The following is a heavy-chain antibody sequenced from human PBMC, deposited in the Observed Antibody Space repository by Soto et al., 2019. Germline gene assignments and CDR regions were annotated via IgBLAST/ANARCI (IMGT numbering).Heavy chain of an antibody. CDR2: ISLYSDGT. V-gene: IGHV1-18*01. J-gene: IGHJ5*02. Sequence: DASVKVSCTTSGYTFSNYGITWVRQAPGQPLEWLGWISLYSDGTNYAQKFQGRVSMTTDTSTTTAYMELRSLRSDDTAVYYCAKVLPGAEPRFGTWSQGTLVSVAS. D-gene: IGHD2-2*01. CDR3: AKVLPGAEPRFGT. CDR1: GYTFSNYG.